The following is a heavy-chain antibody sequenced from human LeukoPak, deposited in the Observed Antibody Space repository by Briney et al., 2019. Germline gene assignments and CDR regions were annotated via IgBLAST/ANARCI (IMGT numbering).Heavy chain of an antibody. CDR3: ARYSGYQSYYYYGMDV. V-gene: IGHV4-59*01. D-gene: IGHD5-12*01. J-gene: IGHJ6*02. Sequence: PSETLSLTCTVSGGSISSYYWSWIRQPPGKGLERIGYIYYSGSTNYNPSLKSRVTISVDTSKNQFSLKLSSVTAADTAVYYCARYSGYQSYYYYGMDVWGQGTTVTVSS. CDR2: IYYSGST. CDR1: GGSISSYY.